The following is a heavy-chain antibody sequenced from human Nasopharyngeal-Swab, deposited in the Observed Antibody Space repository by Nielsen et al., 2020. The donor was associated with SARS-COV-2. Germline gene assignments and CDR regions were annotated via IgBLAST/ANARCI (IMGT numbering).Heavy chain of an antibody. D-gene: IGHD4/OR15-4a*01. CDR1: GFIFSGSA. J-gene: IGHJ4*02. CDR2: IGDKDHNYAT. CDR3: TTDYYFDY. Sequence: GGSLRLSCAASGFIFSGSAMHWVRQASGKGLEWVGRIGDKDHNYATTYGAAVKGRFTISRDDSKNTAFLQMDSLNTEDTALYYCTTDYYFDYWGQGTLVTVSS. V-gene: IGHV3-73*01.